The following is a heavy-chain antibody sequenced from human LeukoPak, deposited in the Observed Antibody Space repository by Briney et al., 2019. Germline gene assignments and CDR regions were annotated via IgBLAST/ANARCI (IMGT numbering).Heavy chain of an antibody. V-gene: IGHV3-48*01. CDR1: GFTFSSYN. CDR2: ISSSSSTI. Sequence: PGGSLRLSCAASGFTFSSYNMNWVRQAPGKGLKWVSYISSSSSTIYYADSVKGRFTISRDNAMNSVYLQMNSLRAEDTAVYYCARAKRNGFDIWGQGTMVTVSS. CDR3: ARAKRNGFDI. J-gene: IGHJ3*02.